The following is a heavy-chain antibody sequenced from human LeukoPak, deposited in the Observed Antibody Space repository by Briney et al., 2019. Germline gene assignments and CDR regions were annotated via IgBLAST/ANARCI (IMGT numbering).Heavy chain of an antibody. CDR1: GFTVSSNY. CDR2: IYSDDNT. D-gene: IGHD3-22*01. J-gene: IGHJ4*02. Sequence: PGGSLRLSCAASGFTVSSNYMSWVRQAPGKGLEWVSLIYSDDNTFYADSVKGRFTISRDNSKNTLFLQMNSLRAEDTAVYYCAKDLYDSSGSRYDYWGQGTLVTVSS. V-gene: IGHV3-53*01. CDR3: AKDLYDSSGSRYDY.